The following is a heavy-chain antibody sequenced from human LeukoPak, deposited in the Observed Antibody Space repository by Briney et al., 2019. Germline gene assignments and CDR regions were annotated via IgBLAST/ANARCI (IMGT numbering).Heavy chain of an antibody. CDR3: ARGETILNWFDP. CDR1: GGTFSSYA. CDR2: IIPIFGTA. Sequence: SVKVSCKASGGTFSSYAISWVRQAPGQGLEWMGGIIPIFGTANYAQKFQGRVTITADESTSTAYMELSSLGSEDTAVYYCARGETILNWFDPWGQGTLVTVSS. J-gene: IGHJ5*02. V-gene: IGHV1-69*13. D-gene: IGHD1-1*01.